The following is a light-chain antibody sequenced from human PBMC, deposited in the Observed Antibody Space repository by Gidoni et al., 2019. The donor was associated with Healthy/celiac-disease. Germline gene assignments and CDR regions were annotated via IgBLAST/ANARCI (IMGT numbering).Light chain of an antibody. Sequence: DIQMTQSPSSPSASVGDRVTITCRASQSISSYLNWYQQKPGKAPKILIYAASSLQSGVPSRFSGSGSWTDFTLTISSLQPEDFATCYCQQSYSTPWTFGQGTKVEIK. J-gene: IGKJ1*01. CDR1: QSISSY. V-gene: IGKV1-39*01. CDR2: AAS. CDR3: QQSYSTPWT.